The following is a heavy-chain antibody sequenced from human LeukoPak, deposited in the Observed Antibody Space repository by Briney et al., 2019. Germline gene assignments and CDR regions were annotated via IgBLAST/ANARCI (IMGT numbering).Heavy chain of an antibody. CDR3: ARDARTTGALDY. V-gene: IGHV3-7*01. CDR2: IKQDGSEK. J-gene: IGHJ4*02. CDR1: GFTFSSYW. D-gene: IGHD1-1*01. Sequence: PGGSLRLSCAASGFTFSSYWMSWVRQAPGRGLGWVANIKQDGSEKYYVDSVKGRFTISRDNAKNSPYLQMNGLRAEDTAVYYCARDARTTGALDYWGQGTLVTVSS.